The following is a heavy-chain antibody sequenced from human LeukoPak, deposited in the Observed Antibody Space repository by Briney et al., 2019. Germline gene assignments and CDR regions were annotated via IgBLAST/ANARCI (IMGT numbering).Heavy chain of an antibody. CDR2: INPNSDET. J-gene: IGHJ4*02. V-gene: IGHV1-2*02. Sequence: ASVKVSCKASGYTFTGYYMHWVRQAPGQGLEWMGWINPNSDETNYAQKFQGRVTMTRDTSISAAYMELRRLISDDTAVYYCARVNSLTGLGYWGQGTLVSVS. CDR3: ARVNSLTGLGY. CDR1: GYTFTGYY. D-gene: IGHD3-9*01.